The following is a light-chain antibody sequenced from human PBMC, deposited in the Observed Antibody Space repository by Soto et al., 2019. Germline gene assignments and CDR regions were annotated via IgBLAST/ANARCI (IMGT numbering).Light chain of an antibody. CDR2: DVS. V-gene: IGLV2-14*03. J-gene: IGLJ1*01. CDR1: SSDVGGYNY. CDR3: SSYTTSNTRQIV. Sequence: QSVLTQPASGSGSPGQSITISCTGTSSDVGGYNYVSWYQHHPGKAPKLMIYDVSNRPSGVSIRFSGSKSGNTASLTISGLQPEDEADYYCSSYTTSNTRQIVLGTGTKVTVL.